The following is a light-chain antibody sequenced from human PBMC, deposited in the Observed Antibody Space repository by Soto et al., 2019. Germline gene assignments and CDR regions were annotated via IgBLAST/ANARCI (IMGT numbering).Light chain of an antibody. J-gene: IGKJ2*01. CDR2: AAS. CDR3: QKYISAPLT. V-gene: IGKV1-27*01. Sequence: DIQMTQSPSSLSVSVGDRVAITCRASQGINNHLAWYQQKPGEVPKLLIFAASTLHSGVPSRFSGSVSGTDFTLTISSLQPEDVATYYCQKYISAPLTFGQGTNLEI. CDR1: QGINNH.